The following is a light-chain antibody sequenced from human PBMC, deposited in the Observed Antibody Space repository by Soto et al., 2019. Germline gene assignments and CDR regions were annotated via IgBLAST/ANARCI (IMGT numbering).Light chain of an antibody. CDR3: QQYGSSPWT. CDR1: QSINSF. V-gene: IGKV3-20*01. J-gene: IGKJ1*01. Sequence: EIVLTQSPGTLSLSPGEGATLSCRASQSINSFLAWYQQRRGQAPRLLIHGASNRATGIPDRFSGSGSGTDFTLIISRLEPEDFAVYYCQQYGSSPWTFGQGTKVDIK. CDR2: GAS.